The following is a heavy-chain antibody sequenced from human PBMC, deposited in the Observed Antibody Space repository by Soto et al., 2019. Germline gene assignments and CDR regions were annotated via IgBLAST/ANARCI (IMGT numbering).Heavy chain of an antibody. CDR3: ARDNNWGSYFDY. D-gene: IGHD3-16*01. Sequence: GGSLRLSCAASGFTFSSYAMHWVRQAPGKGLEWVAVISYDGSNKYYADSVKGRFTISRDNSKNTLYLQMNSLRAEDTAVYYCARDNNWGSYFDYWGQGTLVTVSS. J-gene: IGHJ4*02. CDR2: ISYDGSNK. V-gene: IGHV3-30-3*01. CDR1: GFTFSSYA.